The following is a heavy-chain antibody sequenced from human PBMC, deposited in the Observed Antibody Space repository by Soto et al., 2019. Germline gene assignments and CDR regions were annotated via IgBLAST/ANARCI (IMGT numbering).Heavy chain of an antibody. J-gene: IGHJ6*02. CDR1: GGSISSGDYY. CDR2: IYYSGST. D-gene: IGHD2-15*01. V-gene: IGHV4-30-4*01. CDR3: ARGNCSGGSCYLDNYGMDV. Sequence: QVQLQESGPGRVKPSQTLSLTCTVSGGSISSGDYYWSWIRQPPGKGREWIGYIYYSGSTYYNPSLKSRVTISVDTSKNQFSLKLSSVTAADTAVYYCARGNCSGGSCYLDNYGMDVWGQGTTVTVSS.